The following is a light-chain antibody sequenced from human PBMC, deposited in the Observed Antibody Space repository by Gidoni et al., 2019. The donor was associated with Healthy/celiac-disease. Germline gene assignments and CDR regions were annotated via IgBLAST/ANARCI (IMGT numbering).Light chain of an antibody. CDR1: QSGSSN. Sequence: EIVMTESPPTLSVSPGARATLSCRASQSGSSNLAWYQQKPGQGPRLLIFGASTSATGIPARFSGSGSGTEFTLTISSLQSEAFAVYFCQQYHNWPPWTFGQGTKVEIK. V-gene: IGKV3-15*01. CDR2: GAS. CDR3: QQYHNWPPWT. J-gene: IGKJ1*01.